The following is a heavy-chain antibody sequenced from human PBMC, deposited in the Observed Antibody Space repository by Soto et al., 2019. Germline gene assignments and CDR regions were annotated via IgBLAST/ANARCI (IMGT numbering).Heavy chain of an antibody. Sequence: GGSLRLSCAVSGFSVSSKYMSWVRQAAGKGLEWVSVIYAGSITFYADSVKGRFTISRDDSKNSLYLQMNSLRAEDTAVYYCARIPYDNSGTIFDYWGQGTQVTSPQ. CDR2: IYAGSIT. CDR3: ARIPYDNSGTIFDY. J-gene: IGHJ4*02. V-gene: IGHV3-53*01. D-gene: IGHD3-22*01. CDR1: GFSVSSKY.